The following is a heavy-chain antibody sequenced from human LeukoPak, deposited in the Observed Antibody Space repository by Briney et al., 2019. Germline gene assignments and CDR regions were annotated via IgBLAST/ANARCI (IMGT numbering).Heavy chain of an antibody. CDR1: GGTFSSYA. CDR3: ASKRLRFYYYYGMDV. V-gene: IGHV1-69*13. CDR2: IIPIFGTA. Sequence: ASVKVSCKASGGTFSSYAISWVRQAPGQGLEWMGGIIPIFGTANYAQKFEGRVTITAEESTSTAYMELSSLRSEDTAVYYCASKRLRFYYYYGMDVWGQGTTVTVSS. D-gene: IGHD5-12*01. J-gene: IGHJ6*02.